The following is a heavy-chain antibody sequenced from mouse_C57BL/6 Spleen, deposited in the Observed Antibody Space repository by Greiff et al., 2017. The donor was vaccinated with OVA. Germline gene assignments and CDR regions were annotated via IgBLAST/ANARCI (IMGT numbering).Heavy chain of an antibody. CDR1: GYTFTSYW. D-gene: IGHD1-1*01. J-gene: IGHJ1*03. CDR3: ARSTEDWYFDV. CDR2: IDPSDSYT. Sequence: QSCKASGYTFTSYWMHWVKQRPGQGLEWIGEIDPSDSYTNYNQKFKGKSTLTVDKSSSTAYMQLSSLTSEDSAVYYCARSTEDWYFDVWGTGTTVTVSS. V-gene: IGHV1-69*01.